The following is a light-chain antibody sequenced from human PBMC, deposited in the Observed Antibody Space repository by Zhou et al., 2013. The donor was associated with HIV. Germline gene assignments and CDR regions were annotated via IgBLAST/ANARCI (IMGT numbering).Light chain of an antibody. CDR1: QSVSSY. J-gene: IGKJ5*01. V-gene: IGKV3-11*01. CDR3: HHRSNWPPIT. Sequence: EIVLTQSPATLSLSPGERATLSCRARQSVSSYLAWYQQKTGQAPRLLIYDASNRATGIPARFSGSGSGTDFTLTIRSLEPEDFAAYYCHHRSNWPPITFGQGTRLEIK. CDR2: DAS.